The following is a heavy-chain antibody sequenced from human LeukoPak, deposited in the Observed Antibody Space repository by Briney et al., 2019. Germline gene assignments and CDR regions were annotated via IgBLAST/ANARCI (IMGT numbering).Heavy chain of an antibody. V-gene: IGHV3-66*01. J-gene: IGHJ5*02. Sequence: GGSLRLSCAASGFTVSSNYMSWVRQAPGKGLEWVSVIYSGGSTYYADSVKGRFTISRDNSKNTLYLQMNSLRAEDTAMYYCARVPALNWFDPWGQGTLVTVSS. CDR2: IYSGGST. CDR1: GFTVSSNY. CDR3: ARVPALNWFDP.